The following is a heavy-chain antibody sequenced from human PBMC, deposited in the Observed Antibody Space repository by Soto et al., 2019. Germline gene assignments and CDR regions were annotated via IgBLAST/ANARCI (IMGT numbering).Heavy chain of an antibody. V-gene: IGHV4-31*03. J-gene: IGHJ5*02. CDR3: ARRDRSGFSYWLDT. D-gene: IGHD3-22*01. CDR1: GASISDGYY. CDR2: ISDSGSP. Sequence: SQTLSLTCTVSGASISDGYYWSWIRQHPGKGLEWIGSISDSGSPSYNPSLKSRLTTSVDTSKNQFSLNLRSVTAADTAVYYCARRDRSGFSYWLDTWGQGTLVTVSS.